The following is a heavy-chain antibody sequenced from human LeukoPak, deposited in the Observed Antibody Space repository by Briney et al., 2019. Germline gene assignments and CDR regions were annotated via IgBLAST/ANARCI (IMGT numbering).Heavy chain of an antibody. Sequence: ASVKVSCKASGYTFTSYAMNWVRQAPGQGLEWMGWINTNTGNPTYAQGFTGRFDFSLDTSVSTAYLQISSLKAEDTAVYYCARDSSRHDYGGAFDIWGQGTMVTVSS. J-gene: IGHJ3*02. D-gene: IGHD4-23*01. CDR2: INTNTGNP. V-gene: IGHV7-4-1*02. CDR1: GYTFTSYA. CDR3: ARDSSRHDYGGAFDI.